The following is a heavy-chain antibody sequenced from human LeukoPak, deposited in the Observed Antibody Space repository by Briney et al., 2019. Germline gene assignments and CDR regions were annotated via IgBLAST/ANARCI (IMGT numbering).Heavy chain of an antibody. CDR1: GFTFSSYS. Sequence: PGGSLRLSCAASGFTFSSYSMNWVRQAPGKGLEWVSSISSSSSYIYYADSVKGRFTISRDNAKNSLYLQMNSLRAEDTAVYYCARDPPPQLWFGEEGENWFDPWGQGTLVTVSS. V-gene: IGHV3-21*01. D-gene: IGHD3-10*01. CDR3: ARDPPPQLWFGEEGENWFDP. J-gene: IGHJ5*02. CDR2: ISSSSSYI.